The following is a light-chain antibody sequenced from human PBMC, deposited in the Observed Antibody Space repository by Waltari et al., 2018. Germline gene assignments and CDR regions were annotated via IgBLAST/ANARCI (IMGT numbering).Light chain of an antibody. V-gene: IGKV3-15*01. J-gene: IGKJ2*01. CDR2: GAS. Sequence: EIVMTQSPATLSVSPGERAILSCRASQTVSSTLAWYQQKPGQAPRLLICGASTRATGIPARFSGSGSGTDFTLTISSLQSEDFAVYYCQQCNNWPYTFGQGTRLEIK. CDR3: QQCNNWPYT. CDR1: QTVSST.